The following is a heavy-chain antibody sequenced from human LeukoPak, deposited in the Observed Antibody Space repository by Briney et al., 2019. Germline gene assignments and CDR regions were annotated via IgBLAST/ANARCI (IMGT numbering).Heavy chain of an antibody. V-gene: IGHV3-21*01. J-gene: IGHJ3*02. CDR3: AREARDSSGYYPDAFDI. D-gene: IGHD3-22*01. CDR2: ISSSSSYI. Sequence: GGSLRLSCAASGFTFSSYSMNWVRQAPGKGLEWVSSISSSSSYIYYADSVKGRFTISRDNAKNSLYLQMNSLRAEDTAVYYCAREARDSSGYYPDAFDIWGQGTMVTVSS. CDR1: GFTFSSYS.